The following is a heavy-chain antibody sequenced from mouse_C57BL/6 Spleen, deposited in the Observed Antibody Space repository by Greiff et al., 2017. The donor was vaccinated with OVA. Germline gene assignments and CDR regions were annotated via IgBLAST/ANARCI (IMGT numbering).Heavy chain of an antibody. D-gene: IGHD2-1*01. CDR2: ISSGSSTI. Sequence: EVNLVESGGGLVKPGGSLKLSCAASGFTFSDYGMHWVRQAPEKGLEWVAYISSGSSTIYYADTVKGRFTISRDNAKNTLFLQMTSLRSEDTAMYYCAKNGNPFAYWGQGTLVTVSA. CDR1: GFTFSDYG. CDR3: AKNGNPFAY. J-gene: IGHJ3*01. V-gene: IGHV5-17*01.